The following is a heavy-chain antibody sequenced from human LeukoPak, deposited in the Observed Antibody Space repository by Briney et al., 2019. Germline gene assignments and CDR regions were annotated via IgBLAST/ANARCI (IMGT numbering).Heavy chain of an antibody. CDR3: ARAASDYYDSSGYTDLFDY. Sequence: PSETLSLTCAVYGGSFSGYYWSWIRQPPGKGLERIGEINHSGSTNYNPSLKSRVTISVDTSKNQFSLKLSSVTAADTAVYYCARAASDYYDSSGYTDLFDYWGQGTLVTVSS. CDR2: INHSGST. CDR1: GGSFSGYY. J-gene: IGHJ4*02. D-gene: IGHD3-22*01. V-gene: IGHV4-34*01.